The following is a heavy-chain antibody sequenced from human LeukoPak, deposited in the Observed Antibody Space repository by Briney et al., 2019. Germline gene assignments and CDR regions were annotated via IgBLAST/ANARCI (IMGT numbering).Heavy chain of an antibody. J-gene: IGHJ3*02. CDR3: ARGAPDISFGVVGDAFDI. V-gene: IGHV3-21*01. Sequence: PGGSLRLSCAASGFILIRSSMNWVRQAPGKGLEWVSSVSTSSSYIYYADSVKGRFTISRDNAKKSLYLLMTSLRAEDTAVYYCARGAPDISFGVVGDAFDIWGQGTMVTVSS. D-gene: IGHD3-3*01. CDR2: VSTSSSYI. CDR1: GFILIRSS.